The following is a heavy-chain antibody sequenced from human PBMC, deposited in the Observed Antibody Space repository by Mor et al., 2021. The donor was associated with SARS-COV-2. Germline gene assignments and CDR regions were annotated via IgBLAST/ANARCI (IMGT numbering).Heavy chain of an antibody. D-gene: IGHD2-15*01. V-gene: IGHV3-7*03. J-gene: IGHJ4*02. CDR2: IKEDGSEK. Sequence: GLEWVANIKEDGSEKYYVDSVKGRFTITRDNAKNSVYLQMSSLRAEDTAVYYCASEGYCNGNAGTCDSEYFDYWGQGTLVTVS. CDR3: ASEGYCNGNAGTCDSEYFDY.